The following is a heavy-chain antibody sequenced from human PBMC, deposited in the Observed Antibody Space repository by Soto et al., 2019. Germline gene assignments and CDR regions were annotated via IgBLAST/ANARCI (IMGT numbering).Heavy chain of an antibody. V-gene: IGHV3-23*01. J-gene: IGHJ5*02. Sequence: EVQLLESGGDLVQPGGSLRLSCAGSGFSFSNFAMGWVRQAPGKGLEWVSSISGSGGGARYADSVKGRFTISRDNSRSTLFLQMNRLRVEDPAVYYCATDFRAAGMVVHASWGQGTLVTVSS. CDR1: GFSFSNFA. CDR2: ISGSGGGA. D-gene: IGHD6-13*01. CDR3: ATDFRAAGMVVHAS.